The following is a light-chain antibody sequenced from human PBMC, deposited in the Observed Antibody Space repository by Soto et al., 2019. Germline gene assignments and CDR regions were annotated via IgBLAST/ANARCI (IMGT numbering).Light chain of an antibody. CDR1: RSISTY. CDR2: AAS. Sequence: IQMTQSPSSLSASVGDRVTIACRASRSISTYLNWYQQKPGKAPKLLISAASSLESGVPSRFSGSGSGTDFTLTISSLQPEDFASYYCQQSYNTPRTFGQGTKVDIK. CDR3: QQSYNTPRT. V-gene: IGKV1-39*01. J-gene: IGKJ1*01.